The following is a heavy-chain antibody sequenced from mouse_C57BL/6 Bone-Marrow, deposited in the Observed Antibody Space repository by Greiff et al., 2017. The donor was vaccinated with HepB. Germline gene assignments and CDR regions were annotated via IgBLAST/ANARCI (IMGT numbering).Heavy chain of an antibody. CDR2: INPSNGGT. Sequence: QVQLKQPGTELVKPGASVKLSCKASGYTFTSYWMHWVKQRPGQGLEWIGNINPSNGGTNYNEKFKSKATLTVDKSSSTAYMQLSSLTSEDSAVYYCAREGVGFPAWFAYWGQGTLVTVSA. V-gene: IGHV1-53*01. CDR3: AREGVGFPAWFAY. CDR1: GYTFTSYW. D-gene: IGHD1-1*02. J-gene: IGHJ3*01.